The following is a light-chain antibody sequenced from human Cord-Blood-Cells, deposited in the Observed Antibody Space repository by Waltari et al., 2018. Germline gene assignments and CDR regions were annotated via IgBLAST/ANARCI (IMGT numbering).Light chain of an antibody. CDR1: QSVSSY. Sequence: EIVLTQSPATXSXXXXXRATLSCRASQSVSSYLAWYQQKPGQAPRLLIYDASNRATGIPARFSGSGSGTDFTLTISSLEPEDFAVYYCQQERTFGQGTKLEIK. J-gene: IGKJ2*01. CDR3: QQERT. CDR2: DAS. V-gene: IGKV3-11*01.